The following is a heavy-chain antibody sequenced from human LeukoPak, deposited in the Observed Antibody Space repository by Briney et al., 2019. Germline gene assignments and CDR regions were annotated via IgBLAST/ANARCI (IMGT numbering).Heavy chain of an antibody. J-gene: IGHJ5*02. Sequence: SETLSLTCAVYGGSFSGYYWSWIRQPPGKGLEWIGEINHSGSTNYNPSLKSRVTISVDTSKNQFSLKLSSVTAADTAVYYCASQGYCTNGVCYLWGHGTLVTVSS. CDR1: GGSFSGYY. CDR2: INHSGST. CDR3: ASQGYCTNGVCYL. D-gene: IGHD2-8*01. V-gene: IGHV4-34*01.